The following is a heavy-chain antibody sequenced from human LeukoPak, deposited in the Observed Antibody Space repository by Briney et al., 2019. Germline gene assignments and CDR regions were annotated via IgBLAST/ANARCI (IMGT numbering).Heavy chain of an antibody. CDR1: GESFSGYY. Sequence: SETLSLTCAVYGESFSGYYWSWIRQPPGRGLEWIGEINHSGSTSYSASLKSRVTISVDTSKNQFSLNLNSVTAADTAVYYCARGDIAAGGAPFDYWGQGTLVTVSS. CDR2: INHSGST. J-gene: IGHJ4*02. V-gene: IGHV4-34*01. D-gene: IGHD6-13*01. CDR3: ARGDIAAGGAPFDY.